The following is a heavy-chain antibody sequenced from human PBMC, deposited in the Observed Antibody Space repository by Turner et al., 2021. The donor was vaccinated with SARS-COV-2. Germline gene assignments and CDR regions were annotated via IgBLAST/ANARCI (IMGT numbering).Heavy chain of an antibody. D-gene: IGHD2-2*01. V-gene: IGHV1-18*04. CDR1: GYTFTSYG. Sequence: QVQLVQPGAEDRKPVASVKVSCKASGYTFTSYGISWVRQAPGQGLEWMGWMSAYNGNTNYEQKLQGRGTMTTDTSTSTAYMELRSLRSDGTVVYYCASDCSSTSCQTGYFQHWGQGTLGTVSS. J-gene: IGHJ1*01. CDR3: ASDCSSTSCQTGYFQH. CDR2: MSAYNGNT.